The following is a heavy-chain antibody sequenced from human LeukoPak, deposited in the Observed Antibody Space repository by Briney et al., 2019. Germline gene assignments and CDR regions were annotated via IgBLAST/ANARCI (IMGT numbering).Heavy chain of an antibody. J-gene: IGHJ5*02. CDR3: ARVAEGNYYDSSGYYSYNWFDP. V-gene: IGHV4-38-2*01. CDR1: GYSISSGYY. CDR2: IYHSGST. D-gene: IGHD3-22*01. Sequence: SETLSLTCAVSGYSISSGYYWAWLRQPPGKGLEWIGSIYHSGSTYYNPSLKSRVTISVDTSKNQFSLKLSSVTAADTAVYYCARVAEGNYYDSSGYYSYNWFDPWGQGTLVTVSS.